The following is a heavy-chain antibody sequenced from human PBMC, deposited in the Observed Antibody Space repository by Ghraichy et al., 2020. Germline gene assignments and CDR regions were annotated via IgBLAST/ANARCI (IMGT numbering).Heavy chain of an antibody. CDR1: GFTFSSYA. CDR3: AKDRKGHCSSSTCYLSPDY. D-gene: IGHD2-2*01. CDR2: ISYDGSNK. Sequence: GGSLRLSCAASGFTFSSYAMHWVRQAPGKGLEWVTIISYDGSNKYYADSVKGRFTISRDNSKNTLYLQVNSLRAEDTAVYYCAKDRKGHCSSSTCYLSPDYWGQGTLVTVSS. J-gene: IGHJ4*02. V-gene: IGHV3-30*18.